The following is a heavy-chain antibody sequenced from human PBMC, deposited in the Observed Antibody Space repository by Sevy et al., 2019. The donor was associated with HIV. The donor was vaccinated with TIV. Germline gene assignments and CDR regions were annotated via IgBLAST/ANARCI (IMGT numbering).Heavy chain of an antibody. CDR1: GYTFTGYY. V-gene: IGHV1-2*02. CDR3: ARDRGDSPGDNWFDP. Sequence: ASVKVSCKASGYTFTGYYMHWVRQAPGRGLEWMGWINPNSGGTNYAQKFQGRVTMTRDTSISTAYMELSRLRSDDTAVYYCARDRGDSPGDNWFDPWGQGTLVTVSS. CDR2: INPNSGGT. J-gene: IGHJ5*02. D-gene: IGHD3-10*01.